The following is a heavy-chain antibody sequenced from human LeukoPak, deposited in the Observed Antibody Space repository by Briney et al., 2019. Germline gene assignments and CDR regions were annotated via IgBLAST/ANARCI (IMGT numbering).Heavy chain of an antibody. V-gene: IGHV3-30*18. CDR2: IPYDGFNP. D-gene: IGHD6-19*01. J-gene: IGHJ4*02. CDR1: GFTFRNYG. CDR3: AKVKEMYSSGSYYFDY. Sequence: PGGSLRLSCAASGFTFRNYGMHWVRQAPGKGLDWVAVIPYDGFNPYYADSVKGRLTISRDNSKNALWLQMNSLRADDTAEYYCAKVKEMYSSGSYYFDYWGQGTLVTVSS.